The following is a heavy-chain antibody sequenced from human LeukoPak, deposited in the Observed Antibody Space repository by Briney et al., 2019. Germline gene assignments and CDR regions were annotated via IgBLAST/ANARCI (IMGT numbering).Heavy chain of an antibody. V-gene: IGHV4-4*07. CDR2: IYTRGST. D-gene: IGHD2-15*01. CDR1: GGSINNYY. J-gene: IGHJ3*02. CDR3: ARGRYCSADICSGGDAFDI. Sequence: PSETLSHTCTVSGGSINNYYWSWIRQPAGKGLEWIGRIYTRGSTNYNPSLKSRVTMSVDTSKIQFSLKLSSVTAADTAVYYCARGRYCSADICSGGDAFDIWGQGTMVSVSS.